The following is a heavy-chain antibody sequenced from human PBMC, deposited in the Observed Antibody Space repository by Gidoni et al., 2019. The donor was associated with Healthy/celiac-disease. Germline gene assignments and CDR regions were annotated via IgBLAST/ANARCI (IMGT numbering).Heavy chain of an antibody. V-gene: IGHV4-4*02. CDR3: ATGERKYYYYGMDV. CDR2: IYHRGST. D-gene: IGHD1-1*01. CDR1: GCPISSSNW. Sequence: QVQLQESGPGLVKPSGTLSITCAVHGCPISSSNWCSWLLQPPGKGLEWLGEIYHRGSTNYNPYLKIRVTISVDKSKNKCSLKLSSVTAADTAVYYCATGERKYYYYGMDVWGQGTTVTVSS. J-gene: IGHJ6*02.